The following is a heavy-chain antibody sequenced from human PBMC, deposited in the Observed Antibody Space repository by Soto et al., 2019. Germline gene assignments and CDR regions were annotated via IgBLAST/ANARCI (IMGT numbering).Heavy chain of an antibody. CDR2: INHSGST. J-gene: IGHJ5*02. CDR1: GGSFSGYY. CDR3: ARGRAEGDQNWFDP. V-gene: IGHV4-34*01. Sequence: QVQLQQWGAGLLKPSETLSLTCAVYGGSFSGYYWSWIRQPPGKGLEWIVEINHSGSTNYNPSLKRRVTISVDTSKNQFSLKLSSVTAADTAVYYCARGRAEGDQNWFDPWGQGTLVTVSS. D-gene: IGHD3-16*01.